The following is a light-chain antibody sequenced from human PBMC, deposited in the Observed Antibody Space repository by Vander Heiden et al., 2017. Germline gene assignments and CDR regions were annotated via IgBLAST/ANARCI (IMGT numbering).Light chain of an antibody. CDR1: QAISSW. Sequence: DIQMTQSPSSVSASVGDRVTITCRASQAISSWVAWYQHKPGKAPKLLIYTASTLQSGVPSRFSGSGSGTEFTLTISSLQPEDFATYFCQQAHITPLTFGAGTKVEIK. CDR3: QQAHITPLT. CDR2: TAS. J-gene: IGKJ4*01. V-gene: IGKV1-12*01.